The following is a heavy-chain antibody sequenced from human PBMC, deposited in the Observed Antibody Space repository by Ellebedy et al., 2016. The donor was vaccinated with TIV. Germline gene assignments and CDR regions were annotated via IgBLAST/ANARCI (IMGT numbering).Heavy chain of an antibody. V-gene: IGHV1-2*02. Sequence: ASVKVSCXATGYTFSDYPLHWVRQAPGQGPEWMGWSNPNSGGTNYAQKFQDRVTLTRDTSSNTAYMELIRLRSDDTAVYYCAREERGQQLNLKSWGQGALVTVSS. J-gene: IGHJ5*02. CDR3: AREERGQQLNLKS. CDR2: SNPNSGGT. D-gene: IGHD6-13*01. CDR1: GYTFSDYP.